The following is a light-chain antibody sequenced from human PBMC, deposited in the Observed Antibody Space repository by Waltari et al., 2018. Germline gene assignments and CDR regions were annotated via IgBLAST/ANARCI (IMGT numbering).Light chain of an antibody. Sequence: QSALTQPRSVSGSPGQSVTISCTGTNSDVGGYNYVSWYQQHPGKAPKLMIYAVSRRPSGVPDRFSGSKSCNTASLTISGLQAEDEADYYCCSYAGSYTYVFGTGTKVTVL. J-gene: IGLJ1*01. V-gene: IGLV2-11*01. CDR1: NSDVGGYNY. CDR3: CSYAGSYTYV. CDR2: AVS.